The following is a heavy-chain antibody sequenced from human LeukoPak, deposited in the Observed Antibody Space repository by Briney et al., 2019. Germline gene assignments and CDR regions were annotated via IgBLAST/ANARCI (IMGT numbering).Heavy chain of an antibody. CDR2: TNPSGGST. J-gene: IGHJ3*02. CDR1: GYTFTSYY. V-gene: IGHV1-46*03. CDR3: ARSGQSVNYYDSSCYHIDAFDI. D-gene: IGHD3-22*01. Sequence: GASVKVSCKASGYTFTSYYMHWVRQAPGQGLEWMGITNPSGGSTSYAQKFQGRVTMTRDTSTSTVYMELSSVRSEDTAVYYCARSGQSVNYYDSSCYHIDAFDIWGQGTMVTVSS.